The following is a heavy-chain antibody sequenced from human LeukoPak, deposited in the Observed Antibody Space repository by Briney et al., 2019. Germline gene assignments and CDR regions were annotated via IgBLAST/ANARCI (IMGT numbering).Heavy chain of an antibody. V-gene: IGHV3-48*03. CDR2: ISSSGGTI. CDR3: ARDQGIFDY. Sequence: GGSLRLSCAASGFTFSRYEMNWVRQAAGKGLEWLSYISSSGGTIYYADSVRGRFTISRDNAKNSLYLQMNSLRDEDSAVYYCARDQGIFDYWGQGTLVTVSS. CDR1: GFTFSRYE. J-gene: IGHJ4*02.